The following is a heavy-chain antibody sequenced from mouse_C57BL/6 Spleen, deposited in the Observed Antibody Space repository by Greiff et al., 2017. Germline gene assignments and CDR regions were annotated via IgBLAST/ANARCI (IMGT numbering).Heavy chain of an antibody. CDR1: GYTFTSYW. D-gene: IGHD1-1*01. J-gene: IGHJ4*01. V-gene: IGHV1-69*01. CDR2: IDPSDSYT. Sequence: QVQLQQPGAELVMPGASVKLSCKASGYTFTSYWMHWVKQRPGQGLEWIGEIDPSDSYTNYNQKFKGKSTLTVDKSSSTAYMQLSSLTSEDSAVXYCARGGSNLMDYWGQGTSVTVSS. CDR3: ARGGSNLMDY.